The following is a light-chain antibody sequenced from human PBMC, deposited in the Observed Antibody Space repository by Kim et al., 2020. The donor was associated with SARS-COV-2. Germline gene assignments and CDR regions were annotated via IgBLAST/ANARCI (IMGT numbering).Light chain of an antibody. Sequence: VIWMTQSPSLLSASTGDRVTISCRVSQGISTSLAWYQQKPGKVPELLIYGASTLQSGVPSRFSGSGSGTDFTLTISCLQSEDFATYYCQQYDNFPYTFGQGTKLEIK. CDR2: GAS. J-gene: IGKJ2*01. CDR3: QQYDNFPYT. CDR1: QGISTS. V-gene: IGKV1D-8*01.